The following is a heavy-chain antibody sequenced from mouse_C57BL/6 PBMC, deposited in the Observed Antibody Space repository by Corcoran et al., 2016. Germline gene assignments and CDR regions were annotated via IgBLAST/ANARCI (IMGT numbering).Heavy chain of an antibody. D-gene: IGHD2-5*01. CDR3: ARGTAIYYSNYVDYAMDY. CDR1: GYTFTDYN. J-gene: IGHJ4*01. Sequence: EVQLQQSGPELVKPGASVKIPCKASGYTFTDYNMDWVKQSHGKSLEWIGDINPNNGGTIYNQKFKGKATLTVDKSSSTAYMELRSLTSEDTAVYYCARGTAIYYSNYVDYAMDYWGQGTSVTVSS. CDR2: INPNNGGT. V-gene: IGHV1-18*01.